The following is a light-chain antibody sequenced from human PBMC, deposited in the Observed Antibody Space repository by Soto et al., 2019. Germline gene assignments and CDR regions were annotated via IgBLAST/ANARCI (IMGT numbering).Light chain of an antibody. CDR3: QQTYSTPDYT. CDR2: GAS. CDR1: QNIHIY. J-gene: IGKJ2*01. V-gene: IGKV1-39*01. Sequence: DIQMTQSPSSLSASVGDRVTITCRASQNIHIYVNWYQQRPGKTPKALIYGASTLQSGVPSRFSGSGSGTDFTLTISDLQPEDFATYHCQQTYSTPDYTFGQGTKVEIK.